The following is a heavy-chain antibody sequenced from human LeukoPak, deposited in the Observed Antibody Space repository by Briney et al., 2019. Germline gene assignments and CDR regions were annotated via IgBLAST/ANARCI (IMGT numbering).Heavy chain of an antibody. V-gene: IGHV3-23*01. J-gene: IGHJ6*02. D-gene: IGHD2-15*01. CDR2: ISASGSAT. CDR3: ATSAGWYNYFVMAV. Sequence: AGGSLRLSCAASGFIFSNYGMNWVRQAPGKGLEWVAAISASGSATSYADSVRGRFTISRDNSKSTLYLQMNSLRAEDTALYYCATSAGWYNYFVMAVWGQGTTVTVSS. CDR1: GFIFSNYG.